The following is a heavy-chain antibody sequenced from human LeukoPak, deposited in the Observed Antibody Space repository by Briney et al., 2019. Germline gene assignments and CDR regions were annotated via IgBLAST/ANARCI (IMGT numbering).Heavy chain of an antibody. CDR2: INPNSGGT. D-gene: IGHD2-2*01. J-gene: IGHJ4*02. Sequence: ASVKVSCKASGYTFTGYYMHWVRQAPGQGLEWMGWINPNSGGTNYAQKFQGRVTMTRDTSISTAYMELSRLRSDDTAVYYCATLGYCSSTSCYLFDYRGQGTLVTVSS. CDR3: ATLGYCSSTSCYLFDY. CDR1: GYTFTGYY. V-gene: IGHV1-2*02.